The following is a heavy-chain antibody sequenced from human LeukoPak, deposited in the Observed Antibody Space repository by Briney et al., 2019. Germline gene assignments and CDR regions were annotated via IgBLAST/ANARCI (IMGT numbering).Heavy chain of an antibody. D-gene: IGHD2-8*01. CDR2: IKQNGSEK. V-gene: IGHV3-7*01. CDR3: ADPGVGF. Sequence: GGSLRLSCAASGFTISDYWVSWVRQAPGKGLEWVANIKQNGSEKDYVDSVKGRFTISRDNARNSVYLQMNSLRAGDTAVYYCADPGVGFWGQGTLVTVSS. CDR1: GFTISDYW. J-gene: IGHJ4*02.